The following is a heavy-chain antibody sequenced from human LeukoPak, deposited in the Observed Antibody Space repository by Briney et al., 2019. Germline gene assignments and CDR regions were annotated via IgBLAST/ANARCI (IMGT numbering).Heavy chain of an antibody. CDR1: GFTVSSKY. CDR2: IYTGETT. V-gene: IGHV3-66*01. Sequence: GGSLRLSCAASGFTVSSKYMSWVRQAPGKGLECVSVIYTGETTYYADSVKGRLTISRDNSKNTLYLQMDGLRVEDTAVYYCAKVGAVAAVENWGQGTLVTVSS. CDR3: AKVGAVAAVEN. J-gene: IGHJ4*02. D-gene: IGHD6-19*01.